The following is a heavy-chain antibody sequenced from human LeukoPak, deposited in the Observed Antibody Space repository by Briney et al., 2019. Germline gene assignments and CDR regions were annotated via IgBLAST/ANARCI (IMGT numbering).Heavy chain of an antibody. Sequence: VSVKVSCKASGYTFTSYDINWVRQATGQGLEWMGWMNPNSGNTGYAQKFQGRVTMTRNTSISTAYMELSSLRSEDAAVYYCARTFLVRGVMGIDYWGQGTLVTVSS. D-gene: IGHD3-10*01. CDR1: GYTFTSYD. J-gene: IGHJ4*02. CDR2: MNPNSGNT. CDR3: ARTFLVRGVMGIDY. V-gene: IGHV1-8*01.